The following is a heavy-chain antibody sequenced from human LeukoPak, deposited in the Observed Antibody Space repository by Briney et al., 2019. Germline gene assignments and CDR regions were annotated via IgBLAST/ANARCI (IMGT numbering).Heavy chain of an antibody. CDR1: GFTFSNYW. D-gene: IGHD3-3*01. J-gene: IGHJ4*02. CDR2: IKYDGSAT. Sequence: GGSLRLSCAASGFTFSNYWMHWIRQVPGKGLVWVSHIKYDGSATNYADSVKGGFTISRDNAKNTLYLQMNSLRAEDTAVYYCVSGSLQSGYNFDYWGQGALVTVSS. V-gene: IGHV3-74*01. CDR3: VSGSLQSGYNFDY.